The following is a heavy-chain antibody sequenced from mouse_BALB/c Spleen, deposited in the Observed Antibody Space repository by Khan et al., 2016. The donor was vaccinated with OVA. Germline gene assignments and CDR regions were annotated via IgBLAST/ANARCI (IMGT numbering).Heavy chain of an antibody. CDR2: INPNNGGA. J-gene: IGHJ3*01. CDR1: GYTFTEYT. CDR3: ARRYFGSTWFAY. Sequence: EVQLQQSGPELVKPGASVKISCKTSGYTFTEYTMHWVKQSHGQSLEWIGGINPNNGGASYNQTFKGKATLTVDKSSSTAYMDLRSLTSEDSAVYYCARRYFGSTWFAYWGQGTLVTVSA. V-gene: IGHV1-18*01. D-gene: IGHD1-1*01.